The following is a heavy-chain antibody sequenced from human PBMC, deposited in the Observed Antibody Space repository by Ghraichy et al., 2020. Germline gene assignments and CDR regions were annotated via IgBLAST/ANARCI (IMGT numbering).Heavy chain of an antibody. CDR1: GGSISSYY. V-gene: IGHV4-59*01. D-gene: IGHD2-2*01. CDR3: ARGGSTLHYYYYYGMDV. CDR2: IYYSGST. J-gene: IGHJ6*02. Sequence: SETLSLTCTVSGGSISSYYRSWIRQPPGKGLEWIGYIYYSGSTNYNPSLKSRVTISVDTSKNQFSLKLSSVTAADTAVYYCARGGSTLHYYYYYGMDVWGQGTTVTVSS.